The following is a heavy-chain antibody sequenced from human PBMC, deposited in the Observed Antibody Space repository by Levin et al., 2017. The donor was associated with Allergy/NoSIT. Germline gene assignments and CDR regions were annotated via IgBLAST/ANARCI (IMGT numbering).Heavy chain of an antibody. J-gene: IGHJ5*02. D-gene: IGHD6-13*01. CDR1: GFTFSDYY. CDR3: ARDSSAAADNWFDP. V-gene: IGHV3-11*01. CDR2: ISSSGSTI. Sequence: GESLKISCAASGFTFSDYYMSWIRQAPGKGLEWVSYISSSGSTIYYADSVKGRFTISRDKAKNSLYLQMNSLRAEDTAVYYCARDSSAAADNWFDPWGQGTLVTVSS.